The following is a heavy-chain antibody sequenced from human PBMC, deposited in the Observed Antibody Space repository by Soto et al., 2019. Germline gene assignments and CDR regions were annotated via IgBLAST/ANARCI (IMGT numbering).Heavy chain of an antibody. CDR2: IYSGGST. V-gene: IGHV3-53*01. J-gene: IGHJ4*02. CDR3: ATQRRWLQSPFDY. Sequence: GGSLRLSCAASGFTVSSNYMSWVRQSPGKGLEWVSVIYSGGSTYYADSVKGRFTISRDNSKNTLYLQMNSLRAEDTAVYYCATQRRWLQSPFDYWGQGTLVTVSS. D-gene: IGHD5-12*01. CDR1: GFTVSSNY.